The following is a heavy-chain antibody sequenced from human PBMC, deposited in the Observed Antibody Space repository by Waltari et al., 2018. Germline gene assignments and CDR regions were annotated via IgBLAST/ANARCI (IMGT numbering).Heavy chain of an antibody. D-gene: IGHD2-2*01. CDR2: ISGSGDAT. J-gene: IGHJ5*02. CDR1: GFTFSSYA. CDR3: AKDKAAIVYWFDP. Sequence: EVQLLESGGGLVQPGGSLRLSCAASGFTFSSYAMSLVRQAPGKGLEWVSAISGSGDATYYADSVKGRFTMSRDNSNNRLYLQMNSLRAEDTAIYYCAKDKAAIVYWFDPWGQGTLVTVSS. V-gene: IGHV3-23*01.